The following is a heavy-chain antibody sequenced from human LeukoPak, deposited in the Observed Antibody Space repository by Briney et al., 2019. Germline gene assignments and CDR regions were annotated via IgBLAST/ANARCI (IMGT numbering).Heavy chain of an antibody. Sequence: GGSLRLSCAASGFTFSSYSMNWVRQAPGKGLEWVSSISSSSSYIYYADSVKGRFTISRDNAKNSLYLQMYSLRAEDTAVYYCARERVPAATLDAFDIWGQGTMVTVSS. V-gene: IGHV3-21*01. D-gene: IGHD2-2*01. CDR3: ARERVPAATLDAFDI. CDR1: GFTFSSYS. J-gene: IGHJ3*02. CDR2: ISSSSSYI.